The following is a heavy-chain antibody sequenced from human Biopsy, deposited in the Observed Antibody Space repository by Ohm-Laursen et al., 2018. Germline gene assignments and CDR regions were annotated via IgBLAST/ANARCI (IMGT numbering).Heavy chain of an antibody. CDR2: SSGGGTI. Sequence: SLRLSCAASGFSFCDYHMRWIRHGPGRGLEWVSYSSGGGTIYYGDSMKGRVTISRDNAKNSLYLQMHSLRAEDTAVYYCARDTRWSPYSMDVWGQGTTVTVSS. V-gene: IGHV3-11*01. CDR1: GFSFCDYH. J-gene: IGHJ6*02. D-gene: IGHD4-23*01. CDR3: ARDTRWSPYSMDV.